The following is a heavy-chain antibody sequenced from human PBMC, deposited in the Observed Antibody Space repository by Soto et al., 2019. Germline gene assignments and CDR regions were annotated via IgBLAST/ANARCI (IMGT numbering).Heavy chain of an antibody. V-gene: IGHV4-31*03. D-gene: IGHD2-8*02. CDR2: IYYSGST. J-gene: IGHJ5*02. Sequence: QVQLQESGPGLVKPSQTLSLTCTVSGGSISSGGYYWSWIRQHPGKGLEWIGYIYYSGSTYYNPSLKSRVTIAVDTSKNQYSLKLSSVTAADTAVYYCARDLGSPYWYNWFDPWGQGTLVTVSS. CDR1: GGSISSGGYY. CDR3: ARDLGSPYWYNWFDP.